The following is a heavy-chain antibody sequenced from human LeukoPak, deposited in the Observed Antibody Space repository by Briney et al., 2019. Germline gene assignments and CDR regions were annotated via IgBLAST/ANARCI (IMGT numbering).Heavy chain of an antibody. CDR3: ARDLKMGYSSGRYSWGTGSSNDY. V-gene: IGHV1-18*01. CDR1: GYTFTSYG. D-gene: IGHD6-19*01. CDR2: ISGYNGNT. Sequence: APVKVSCKASGYTFTSYGISWVRQAPGKGLEWMGWISGYNGNTNYAQELQGRVTMTTDTSTSTVYMELRSLRSDDTAVYYCARDLKMGYSSGRYSWGTGSSNDYWGQGTLVTVSS. J-gene: IGHJ4*02.